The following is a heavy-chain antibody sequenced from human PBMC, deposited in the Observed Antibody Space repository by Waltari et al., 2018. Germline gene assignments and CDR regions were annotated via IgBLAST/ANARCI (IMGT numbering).Heavy chain of an antibody. J-gene: IGHJ4*02. Sequence: QVQLQESGPGLVKPSQTLSLTCSVSGGSITSGIYYWSWIRQPAGTGLEWIGCIYTSGNTDYNPSLKGRVTMSMDTSKNQFSLNLSSVTAADTAVYYCARFPRDYSFDYWGQGTLVTVSS. CDR2: IYTSGNT. CDR1: GGSITSGIYY. V-gene: IGHV4-61*02. CDR3: ARFPRDYSFDY. D-gene: IGHD4-17*01.